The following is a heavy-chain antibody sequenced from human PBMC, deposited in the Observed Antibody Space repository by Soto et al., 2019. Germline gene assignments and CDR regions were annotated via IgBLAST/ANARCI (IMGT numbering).Heavy chain of an antibody. D-gene: IGHD2-15*01. V-gene: IGHV3-23*01. Sequence: PGGSLSLSFSASVFPFSSYSMNWVRQPPGTGLEWVSSITGTGDSTYHADSVKGRFTISRDNSQNTLHLQMNSLRAEDTAVYYCAKAPRTFCRGALCYPFDSWGQGTRVNVSS. CDR1: VFPFSSYS. J-gene: IGHJ4*02. CDR3: AKAPRTFCRGALCYPFDS. CDR2: ITGTGDST.